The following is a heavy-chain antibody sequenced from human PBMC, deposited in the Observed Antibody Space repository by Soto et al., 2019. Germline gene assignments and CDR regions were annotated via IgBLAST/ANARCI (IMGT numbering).Heavy chain of an antibody. J-gene: IGHJ4*02. CDR3: ARSRGYYDSSGYSYY. Sequence: KPSETLSLTCAVSGGSISSSNWWSWVRQPPGKGLEWIGEIYHGGSTNYNPSLKSRVTISVDKSKNQFSLKLSSVTAADTAVYYCARSRGYYDSSGYSYYWGQGTLVTV. V-gene: IGHV4-4*02. CDR1: GGSISSSNW. D-gene: IGHD3-22*01. CDR2: IYHGGST.